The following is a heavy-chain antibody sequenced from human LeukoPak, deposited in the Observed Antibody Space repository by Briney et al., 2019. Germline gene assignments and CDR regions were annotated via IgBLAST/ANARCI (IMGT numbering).Heavy chain of an antibody. Sequence: SETLSLTCAVSGGSISSSNWWSWVRQPPGKGLEWIGEIYHSGSTNYNPSLKSRVTISVDTSKNQFSLKLSSVTAADTAVYYCASYYDSSGYYGYNWFDPWGQGTLVTVSS. CDR1: GGSISSSNW. D-gene: IGHD3-22*01. J-gene: IGHJ5*02. V-gene: IGHV4-4*02. CDR2: IYHSGST. CDR3: ASYYDSSGYYGYNWFDP.